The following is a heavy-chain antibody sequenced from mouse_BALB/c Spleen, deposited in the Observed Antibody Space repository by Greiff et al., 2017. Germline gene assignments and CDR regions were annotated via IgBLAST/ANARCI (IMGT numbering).Heavy chain of an antibody. J-gene: IGHJ3*01. CDR3: ARPLYDGYYMFAY. V-gene: IGHV1-7*01. Sequence: QVQLQQSGAELAKPGASVKMSCKASGYTFTSYWMHWVKQRPGQGLEWIGYINPSTGYTEYNQKFKDKATLTADKSSSTAYMQLSSLTSEDSAVYYCARPLYDGYYMFAYWGQGTLVTVSA. D-gene: IGHD2-3*01. CDR1: GYTFTSYW. CDR2: INPSTGYT.